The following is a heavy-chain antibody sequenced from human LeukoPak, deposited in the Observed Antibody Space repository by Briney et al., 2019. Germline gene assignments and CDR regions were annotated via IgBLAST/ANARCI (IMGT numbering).Heavy chain of an antibody. CDR1: GFTVSSYE. J-gene: IGHJ6*04. V-gene: IGHV3-48*03. Sequence: GGSLRLSCAASGFTVSSYEMNWVRQAPGKGLEWGSYISSSGSTIYYADSVKGRFTISRDNAKNSLDLQMNRLRAEDTAVYYCARGHIGMDVWGKGNTVTVSS. CDR2: ISSSGSTI. D-gene: IGHD5-12*01. CDR3: ARGHIGMDV.